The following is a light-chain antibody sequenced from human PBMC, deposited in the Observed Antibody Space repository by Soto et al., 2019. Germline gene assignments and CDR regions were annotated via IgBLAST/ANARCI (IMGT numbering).Light chain of an antibody. V-gene: IGKV3-11*01. CDR1: QSVSSY. CDR2: DAS. CDR3: QQRSNWPLT. J-gene: IGKJ4*01. Sequence: EIVLTQSPATLSLSPGERATLSCRASQSVSSYLAWYQQKPGQAPRLLIYDASNRATGIPARFRGSGSGTVFTLAISSLEPEDFAVYYCQQRSNWPLTFGGGTKVESK.